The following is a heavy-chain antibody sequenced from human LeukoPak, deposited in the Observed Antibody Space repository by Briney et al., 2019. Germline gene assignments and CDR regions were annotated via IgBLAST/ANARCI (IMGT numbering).Heavy chain of an antibody. CDR1: GFTFSTYG. V-gene: IGHV3-23*01. J-gene: IGHJ4*02. D-gene: IGHD1-14*01. Sequence: GGSLRLSCAASGFTFSTYGMSWVRQAPGKGLEWVSAVGKSGDSTYYADSVKGPFTISRDNSKNTLYLQMNSLRAEDTAVYYCAKGITASRPNYFDSWGQGTLVTVSS. CDR3: AKGITASRPNYFDS. CDR2: VGKSGDST.